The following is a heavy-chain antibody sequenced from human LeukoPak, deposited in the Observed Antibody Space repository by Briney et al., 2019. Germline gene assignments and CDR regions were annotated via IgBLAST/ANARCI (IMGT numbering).Heavy chain of an antibody. CDR1: GGSFSGYY. CDR3: ARVPYSSGWYSFDY. V-gene: IGHV4-34*01. Sequence: SETLSLTCAVYGGSFSGYYWSWIRQPPGKGLEWIGEINYSGSTNYNPSLKSRVTISVDTSKNQFSLKLSSVTAADTAVYYCARVPYSSGWYSFDYWGQGTLVTVSS. D-gene: IGHD6-19*01. CDR2: INYSGST. J-gene: IGHJ4*02.